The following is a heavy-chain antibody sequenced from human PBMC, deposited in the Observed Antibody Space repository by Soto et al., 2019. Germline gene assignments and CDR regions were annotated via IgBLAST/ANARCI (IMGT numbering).Heavy chain of an antibody. CDR2: LYSGGNT. CDR3: VRYQYDAFHV. V-gene: IGHV3-53*02. J-gene: IGHJ3*01. CDR1: GFTLRSKY. D-gene: IGHD2-2*01. Sequence: EEQLVQSGGGLIQPGGSLTLSCVPSGFTLRSKYMSWVRQAPGKGLESVSLLYSGGNTYYAESVKGRFSISKDTSKNIVYLHMNSLRAEDTAVYYCVRYQYDAFHVWGQGTVVTVSS.